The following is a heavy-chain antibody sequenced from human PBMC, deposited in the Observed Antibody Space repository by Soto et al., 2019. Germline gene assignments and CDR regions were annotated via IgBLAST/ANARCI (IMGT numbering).Heavy chain of an antibody. D-gene: IGHD3-3*01. CDR3: ARVNDFWSGYYTGNNYGMDV. CDR1: GFTFSRTS. V-gene: IGHV3-48*02. CDR2: ISSRSSTI. Sequence: GGSLRLSCAASGFTFSRTSMNWVRQAPGKGLEWVSYISSRSSTIYYADSVKGRFTISRDNAKNSLYLQMNSLRDEDTAVYFCARVNDFWSGYYTGNNYGMDVWRQGTTVTVT. J-gene: IGHJ6*02.